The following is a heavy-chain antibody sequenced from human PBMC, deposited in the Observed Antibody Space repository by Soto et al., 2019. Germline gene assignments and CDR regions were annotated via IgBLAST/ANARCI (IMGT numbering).Heavy chain of an antibody. V-gene: IGHV4-30-2*01. D-gene: IGHD5-18*01. CDR3: ARDHPHSYGIYYFDY. Sequence: PSETLSLTCAVSGGSISSGGYSWSWIRQPPGKGLEWIGYIYNSGSTYYNPSLKSRVTISADTSKNQVSLKLTSMTAADTAVYYCARDHPHSYGIYYFDYWGQGTLVTVSS. J-gene: IGHJ4*02. CDR2: IYNSGST. CDR1: GGSISSGGYS.